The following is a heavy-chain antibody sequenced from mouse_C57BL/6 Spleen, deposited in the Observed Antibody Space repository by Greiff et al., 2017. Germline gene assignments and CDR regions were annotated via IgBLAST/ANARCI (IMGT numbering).Heavy chain of an antibody. CDR3: TTRWLPFAY. D-gene: IGHD2-3*01. Sequence: EVKLVESGAELVRPGASVKLSCTASGFNIKDDYMHWVKQRPEQGLEWIGWIDPENGDTEYASKFQGKATITADTSSNTAYLQLSSLTSEDTAVYYCTTRWLPFAYWGQGTLVTVSA. CDR2: IDPENGDT. CDR1: GFNIKDDY. V-gene: IGHV14-4*01. J-gene: IGHJ3*01.